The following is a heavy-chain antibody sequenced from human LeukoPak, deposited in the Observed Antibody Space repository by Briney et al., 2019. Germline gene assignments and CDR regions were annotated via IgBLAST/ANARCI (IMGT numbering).Heavy chain of an antibody. CDR1: GYTFISYG. J-gene: IGHJ4*02. Sequence: ASVKVSCKASGYTFISYGISWVRQAPGQGLEWMGWISAYNGNTNYAQKLQGRVTMTTDTSTSTAYMELRSLRSDDTAVYYCVVLRYFDWLSPPAPFFDYWGQGTLVTVSS. V-gene: IGHV1-18*01. CDR3: VVLRYFDWLSPPAPFFDY. CDR2: ISAYNGNT. D-gene: IGHD3-9*01.